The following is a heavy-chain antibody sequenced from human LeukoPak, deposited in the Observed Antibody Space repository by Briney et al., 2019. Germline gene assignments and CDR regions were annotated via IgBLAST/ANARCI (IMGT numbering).Heavy chain of an antibody. D-gene: IGHD7-27*01. J-gene: IGHJ4*02. Sequence: SQTLSLTCALSGDTFSSNTAGYNWRRLSPSRGLEWLGRTYYRSTWLNDYAPSVRGRITVSPDTSKNQFSLQLNSVTPEDTAVYYCARDRLGMGYWGQGTPVTVSS. V-gene: IGHV6-1*01. CDR1: GDTFSSNTAG. CDR3: ARDRLGMGY. CDR2: TYYRSTWLN.